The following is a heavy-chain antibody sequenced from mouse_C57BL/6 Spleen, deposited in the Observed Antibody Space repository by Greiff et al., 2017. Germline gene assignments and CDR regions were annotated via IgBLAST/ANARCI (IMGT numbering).Heavy chain of an antibody. V-gene: IGHV1-18*01. CDR1: GYTFTDYN. Sequence: VQLQQSGPELVKPGASVKIPCKASGYTFTDYNMDWVKQSHGKSLEWIGDINPNNGGTIYNQKFKGKATLTVDKSSSTAYIELRSLTSEDTAVYYCARGDYGSLYYAMDYWGQGTSVTVSS. CDR3: ARGDYGSLYYAMDY. D-gene: IGHD1-1*01. CDR2: INPNNGGT. J-gene: IGHJ4*01.